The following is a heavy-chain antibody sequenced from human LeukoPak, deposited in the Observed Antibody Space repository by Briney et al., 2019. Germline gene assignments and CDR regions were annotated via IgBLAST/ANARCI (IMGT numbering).Heavy chain of an antibody. CDR1: GGSISSGGYS. CDR2: IYHSGST. CDR3: ARERDSSGWYRIYYFDY. Sequence: SETLSLTCAVSGGSISSGGYSWSWIRQPPGKGLEWIGYIYHSGSTYYNPSLKSRVTISVDRSKNQFSLKLSSVTAADTAVYYCARERDSSGWYRIYYFDYWGQGTLVTVSS. D-gene: IGHD6-19*01. V-gene: IGHV4-30-2*01. J-gene: IGHJ4*02.